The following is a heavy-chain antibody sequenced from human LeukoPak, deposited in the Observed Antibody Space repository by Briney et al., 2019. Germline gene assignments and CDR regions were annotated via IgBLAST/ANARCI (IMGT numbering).Heavy chain of an antibody. CDR1: GGSISSGGYY. V-gene: IGHV4-34*01. J-gene: IGHJ4*02. CDR2: INHSGST. D-gene: IGHD3-10*02. CDR3: AREGLLRSGRNFDY. Sequence: SETLSLTCAVSGGSISSGGYYWSWIRQPPGKGLEWIGEINHSGSTNYNPSLKSRVTISVDTSKNQFSLKLSSVTAADTAVYYCAREGLLRSGRNFDYWGQGTLVTVSS.